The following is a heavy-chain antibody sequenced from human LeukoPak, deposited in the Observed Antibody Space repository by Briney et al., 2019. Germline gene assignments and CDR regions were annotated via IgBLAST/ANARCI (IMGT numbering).Heavy chain of an antibody. CDR1: GYSLTSFD. Sequence: ASVKVSCKASGYSLTSFDINWVRQGSGQGLEWMGWINPNSGGTNYAQKFQGRVTMTRDTSISTAYMELSRLRSDDTAVYYCARDSPDYYMDVWGKGTTVTVSS. CDR3: ARDSPDYYMDV. V-gene: IGHV1-2*02. CDR2: INPNSGGT. J-gene: IGHJ6*03.